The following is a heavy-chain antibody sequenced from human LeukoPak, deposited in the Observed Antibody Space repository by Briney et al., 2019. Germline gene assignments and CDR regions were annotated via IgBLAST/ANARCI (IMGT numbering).Heavy chain of an antibody. CDR3: ARGHYYDSSGYLNWFDP. Sequence: SETLSLTCAVYGGSFSGYYWSWIRQPPGKGLEWIGEINHSGSTNYNPSLKSRVTISVDTSKNQFSLKLSSVTAADTAVYYCARGHYYDSSGYLNWFDPWAREPWSPSPQ. J-gene: IGHJ5*02. D-gene: IGHD3-22*01. CDR2: INHSGST. CDR1: GGSFSGYY. V-gene: IGHV4-34*01.